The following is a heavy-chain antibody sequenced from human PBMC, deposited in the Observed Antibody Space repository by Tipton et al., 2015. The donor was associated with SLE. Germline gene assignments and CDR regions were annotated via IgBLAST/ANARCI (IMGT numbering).Heavy chain of an antibody. V-gene: IGHV4-4*08. CDR1: GGSINGNY. J-gene: IGHJ6*03. D-gene: IGHD2-15*01. CDR3: ARVVGVVYYYMDV. CDR2: IDTSGST. Sequence: TLSLTCTVSGGSINGNYWSWIRQPPGKGLEWIGYIDTSGSTNYNPSLESRVTISADTSKNQFSLNPRSVTAADTAIYYCARVVGVVYYYMDVWGKGATVTVSS.